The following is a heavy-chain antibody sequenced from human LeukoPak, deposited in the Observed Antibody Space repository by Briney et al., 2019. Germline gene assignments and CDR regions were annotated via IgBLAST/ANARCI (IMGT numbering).Heavy chain of an antibody. Sequence: SEILSLTCTVSGGSISSYYWSWIRQPAGKGLEWIGRIYTSGSTNYNPSLKSRVTMSVDTSKNQFSLKLSSVTAADTAVYYCAREGSIAVAGTRGYYFDYWGQGTLVTVSS. CDR1: GGSISSYY. V-gene: IGHV4-4*07. D-gene: IGHD6-19*01. CDR2: IYTSGST. J-gene: IGHJ4*02. CDR3: AREGSIAVAGTRGYYFDY.